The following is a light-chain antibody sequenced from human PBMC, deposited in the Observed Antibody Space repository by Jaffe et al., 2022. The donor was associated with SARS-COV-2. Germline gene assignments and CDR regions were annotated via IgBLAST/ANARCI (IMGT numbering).Light chain of an antibody. Sequence: QSVLTQAPSASGTPGQRVTISCSGSRSNIGSNTVNWYHQLPGTAPKLLIYSNSQRPSGVPDRFSGSKSGTSASLAISGLQSEDESDYFCATWDSSLRVLVFGGGTKLTVL. CDR1: RSNIGSNT. J-gene: IGLJ2*01. CDR3: ATWDSSLRVLV. V-gene: IGLV1-44*01. CDR2: SNS.